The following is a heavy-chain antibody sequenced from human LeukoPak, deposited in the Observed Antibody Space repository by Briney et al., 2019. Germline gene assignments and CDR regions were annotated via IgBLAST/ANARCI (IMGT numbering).Heavy chain of an antibody. D-gene: IGHD6-19*01. CDR2: ISYDGSNK. CDR3: ASSGWSLPLYYYYGMDV. V-gene: IGHV3-30-3*01. CDR1: GFTFSSYA. J-gene: IGHJ6*02. Sequence: PGRSLRLSYAASGFTFSSYAMHWVRQAPGKGLEWVAVISYDGSNKYYADSVKGRFTISRDNSKNTLYLQMNSLRAEDTAVYYCASSGWSLPLYYYYGMDVWGQGTTVTVSS.